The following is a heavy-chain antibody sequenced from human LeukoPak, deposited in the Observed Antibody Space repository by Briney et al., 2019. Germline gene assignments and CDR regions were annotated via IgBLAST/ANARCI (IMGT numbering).Heavy chain of an antibody. Sequence: SETLSLTCTVSGGSISSSSYYWGWNRQPPGKGLEWIGSICYSGSTYYNPSLKSRVTISVDTSKNQFSLKLSSVTAADTAVYYCARLPLVGATPVDYWGQGTLVTVSS. V-gene: IGHV4-39*01. CDR2: ICYSGST. J-gene: IGHJ4*02. CDR1: GGSISSSSYY. CDR3: ARLPLVGATPVDY. D-gene: IGHD1-26*01.